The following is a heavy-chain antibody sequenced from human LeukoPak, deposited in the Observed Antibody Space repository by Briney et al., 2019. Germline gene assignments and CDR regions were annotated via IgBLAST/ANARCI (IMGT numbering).Heavy chain of an antibody. CDR2: IYYSGST. CDR3: ARGHSSSWFYNWFDP. CDR1: GGSISSSSYY. D-gene: IGHD6-13*01. J-gene: IGHJ5*02. Sequence: SETLSLTCTVSGGSISSSSYYWGWIRQPPGKGLEWIGSIYYSGSTYYNPSLKSRVTISVDTSKNQFSLKLSSVTAADTAVYYCARGHSSSWFYNWFDPWGQGTLVTVSS. V-gene: IGHV4-39*07.